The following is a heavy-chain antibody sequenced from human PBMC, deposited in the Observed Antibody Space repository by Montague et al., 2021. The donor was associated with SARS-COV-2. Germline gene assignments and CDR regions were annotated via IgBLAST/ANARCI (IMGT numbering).Heavy chain of an antibody. CDR1: GFSVSGNY. Sequence: SLRLSCAASGFSVSGNYMSWVRQAPGKGLERVSLIYSGGGTSSADSVQGRFTTSRDNSKNTLFLQMNSLRAEDTAVYYCARDLDGAFDIWGQGTRVTVSS. V-gene: IGHV3-66*02. CDR2: IYSGGGT. CDR3: ARDLDGAFDI. J-gene: IGHJ3*02.